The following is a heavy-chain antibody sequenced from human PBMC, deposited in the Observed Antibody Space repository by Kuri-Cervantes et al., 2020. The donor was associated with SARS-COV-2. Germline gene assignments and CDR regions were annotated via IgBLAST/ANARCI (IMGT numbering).Heavy chain of an antibody. D-gene: IGHD3-10*01. CDR1: GDDVSSNSAA. CDR3: ARDPHITLIRGAYFDL. J-gene: IGHJ2*01. Sequence: SQTLSLTCAISGDDVSSNSAAWNWIRQSPSRGLEWLGRTYYRSQWYNDYAASVKSRITIKSDTSKNQFSLQLKSVTPEDTAVYYCARDPHITLIRGAYFDLWGRGTLVTVSS. V-gene: IGHV6-1*01. CDR2: TYYRSQWYN.